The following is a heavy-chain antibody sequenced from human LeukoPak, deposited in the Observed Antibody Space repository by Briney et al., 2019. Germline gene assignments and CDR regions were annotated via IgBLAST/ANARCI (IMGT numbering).Heavy chain of an antibody. CDR1: GGSISSSNW. J-gene: IGHJ3*02. CDR3: ARWPPPYCGGDCYPGDAFDI. D-gene: IGHD2-21*02. Sequence: SGTLSLTCAVSGGSISSSNWWSWVRQPPGKGLEWIGEIYHSGSTNYNPSLKSRVTISVDKSKNQFSLKLSSVTAADTAVYYCARWPPPYCGGDCYPGDAFDIWGQGTMVTVSS. CDR2: IYHSGST. V-gene: IGHV4-4*02.